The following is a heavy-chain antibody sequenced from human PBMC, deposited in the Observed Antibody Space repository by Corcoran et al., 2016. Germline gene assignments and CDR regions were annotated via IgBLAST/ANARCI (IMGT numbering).Heavy chain of an antibody. Sequence: EVQLVESGGGLVQPGGSLRLSCAASGFTFRSYWMRWVRQAPGKGLEWGANIKQDGSEKYHVDSVKGLFTLSRDNPKNSLYLQMNSLRAEETAVYYCARDGASGYGANWFDPWGQGTLVTVSS. V-gene: IGHV3-7*01. J-gene: IGHJ5*02. CDR2: IKQDGSEK. D-gene: IGHD5-12*01. CDR3: ARDGASGYGANWFDP. CDR1: GFTFRSYW.